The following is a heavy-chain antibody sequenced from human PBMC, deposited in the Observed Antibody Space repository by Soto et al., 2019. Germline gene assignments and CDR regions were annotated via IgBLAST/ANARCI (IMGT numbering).Heavy chain of an antibody. CDR2: FDPEDGET. CDR3: ETARITMVRGVIIRSDWFEP. J-gene: IGHJ5*02. V-gene: IGHV1-24*01. D-gene: IGHD3-10*01. Sequence: SXKVSLMVSGYTXSELSRNLVRQAPGKGLEWMGGFDPEDGETIYAQKFQGRVNMTEETSTDTAYMEMSSLRSEDTAVYYCETARITMVRGVIIRSDWFEPWGQGTLVTVSS. CDR1: GYTXSELS.